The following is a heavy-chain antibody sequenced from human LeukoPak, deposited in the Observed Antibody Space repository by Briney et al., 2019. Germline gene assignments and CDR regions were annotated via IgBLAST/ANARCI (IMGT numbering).Heavy chain of an antibody. Sequence: ASVKVSCKASGGTFRSYGITWVRQAPGQGLEWMGWINPNSGGTNYAQKFQGRVTMTRDTSISTAYMELSRLRSDDTAVYYCARNGGYCSGGSCYGHDYYFDYWGQGTLVTVSS. CDR3: ARNGGYCSGGSCYGHDYYFDY. V-gene: IGHV1-2*02. D-gene: IGHD2-15*01. J-gene: IGHJ4*02. CDR1: GGTFRSYG. CDR2: INPNSGGT.